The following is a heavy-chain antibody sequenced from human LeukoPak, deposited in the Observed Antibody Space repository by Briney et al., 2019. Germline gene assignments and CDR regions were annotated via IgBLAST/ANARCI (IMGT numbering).Heavy chain of an antibody. Sequence: ASVKVSCTASGYTFTGYYMHWVRQAPGHGLEWMGWINPNSGGTNYAQKFQGRVTITRDTSISTAYMELSRLRSDDTAVYYCAREGLLWFGSYYYGMDVWGQGTTVTVSS. V-gene: IGHV1-2*02. D-gene: IGHD3-10*01. CDR2: INPNSGGT. CDR3: AREGLLWFGSYYYGMDV. J-gene: IGHJ6*02. CDR1: GYTFTGYY.